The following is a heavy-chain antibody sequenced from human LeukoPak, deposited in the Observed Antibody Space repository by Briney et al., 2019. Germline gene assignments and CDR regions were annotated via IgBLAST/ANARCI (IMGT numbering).Heavy chain of an antibody. CDR2: ISGSGGST. CDR3: AKDPPDIVVVPAAEGNAFDI. CDR1: GFTFSSYA. J-gene: IGHJ3*02. V-gene: IGHV3-23*01. D-gene: IGHD2-2*01. Sequence: TGGSLRLSCAAAGFTFSSYAMSWVRQAPGKGLEWVSAISGSGGSTYYADSVKGRFTISRDNSKNTLYLQMNSLRAEDTAVYYCAKDPPDIVVVPAAEGNAFDIWGQGTMVTVSS.